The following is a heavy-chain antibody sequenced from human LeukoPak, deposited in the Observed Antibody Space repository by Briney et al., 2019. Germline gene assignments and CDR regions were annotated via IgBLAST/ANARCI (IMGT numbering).Heavy chain of an antibody. J-gene: IGHJ4*02. D-gene: IGHD6-13*01. CDR2: IYYSGST. Sequence: SETLSLTCTVSGGCISSYYWSWIRQPPGKGLEWIGYIYYSGSTNYNPSLKSRVTISVDTSKNQFSLKLSSVTAADTAVYYCARSSRGYFDYWGQGTLVTVSS. V-gene: IGHV4-59*01. CDR3: ARSSRGYFDY. CDR1: GGCISSYY.